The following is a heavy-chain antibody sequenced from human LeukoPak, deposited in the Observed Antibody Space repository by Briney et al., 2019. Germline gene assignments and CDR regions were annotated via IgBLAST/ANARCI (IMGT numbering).Heavy chain of an antibody. CDR3: ARAYYSNYVDGMDV. CDR1: GGSISSGSYY. D-gene: IGHD4-11*01. CDR2: IYTSGST. Sequence: PSQTLSLTCTVSGGSISSGSYYWSWIRQPAGKGLEWIGRIYTSGSTNYNPSLKSRVTISVDTSKNQFSLKLRSVTAADTAVYYCARAYYSNYVDGMDVWGQGTTVTVSS. J-gene: IGHJ6*02. V-gene: IGHV4-61*02.